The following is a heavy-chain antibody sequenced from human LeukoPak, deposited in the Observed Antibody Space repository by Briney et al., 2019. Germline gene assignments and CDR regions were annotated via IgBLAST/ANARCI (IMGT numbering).Heavy chain of an antibody. CDR2: INHSGST. CDR1: GGSFSGYH. V-gene: IGHV4-34*01. J-gene: IGHJ4*02. Sequence: SETLSLTCAVYGGSFSGYHWSWIRQPPGKGLEWIGEINHSGSTNYNPSLKSRVTISVDTSKNQFSLKLSSVTAADTAVYYCARALDYWGQGTLVTVSS. CDR3: ARALDY.